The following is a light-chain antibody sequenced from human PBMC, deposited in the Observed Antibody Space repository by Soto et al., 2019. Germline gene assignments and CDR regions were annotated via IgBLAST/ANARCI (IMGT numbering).Light chain of an antibody. J-gene: IGLJ3*02. Sequence: QSVLTQPPSASGTPGQTVAISCSGSSSNIGSNTVNWYQQFPGTAPKLLIYGNNQRPSGVPDRLSGSKSDTSASLAISGLLSEDESDYYCAAWDDSLWVFGGGTKVTVL. CDR2: GNN. CDR3: AAWDDSLWV. CDR1: SSNIGSNT. V-gene: IGLV1-44*01.